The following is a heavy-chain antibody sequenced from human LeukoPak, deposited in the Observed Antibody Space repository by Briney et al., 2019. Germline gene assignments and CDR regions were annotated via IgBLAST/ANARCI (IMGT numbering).Heavy chain of an antibody. CDR3: ARDPSSSSWYDY. Sequence: GGSLRLSCAASGFTFRLYWMHWVRQVTGKGLVWVSRINTDGRSTSYADSVKGRFTVSRDNAKNTLYLQMNSLRAEDTAVYYCARDPSSSSWYDYWGQGTLVTVSS. J-gene: IGHJ4*02. CDR2: INTDGRST. D-gene: IGHD6-6*01. CDR1: GFTFRLYW. V-gene: IGHV3-74*01.